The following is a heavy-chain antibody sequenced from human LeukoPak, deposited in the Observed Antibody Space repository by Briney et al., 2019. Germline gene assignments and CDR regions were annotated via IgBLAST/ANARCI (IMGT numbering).Heavy chain of an antibody. CDR3: ARDKIVGATNFDY. D-gene: IGHD1-26*01. J-gene: IGHJ4*02. CDR1: GFTFSSYA. V-gene: IGHV3-23*01. Sequence: GGSLRLSCAASGFTFSSYAMSWVRQAPGKGLEWVSAISGSGGSTYYADSVKGRFTISRDNSKNSLYLQMNSLRAEDTAVYYCARDKIVGATNFDYWGQGTLVTVSS. CDR2: ISGSGGST.